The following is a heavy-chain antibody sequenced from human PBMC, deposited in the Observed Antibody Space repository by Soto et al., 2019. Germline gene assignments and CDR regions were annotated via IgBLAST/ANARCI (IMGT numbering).Heavy chain of an antibody. CDR3: ARAYPGELSLGY. CDR2: IGTAGDT. J-gene: IGHJ4*02. D-gene: IGHD3-10*01. V-gene: IGHV3-13*01. Sequence: PGGSLRLSCAASGFTFSSYDMHWVRQATGKGLEWVSAIGTAGDTYYPGSVKGRFTISRENAKNSLYLQMSSLRAGDTAVYYCARAYPGELSLGYWGQGTLVTVSS. CDR1: GFTFSSYD.